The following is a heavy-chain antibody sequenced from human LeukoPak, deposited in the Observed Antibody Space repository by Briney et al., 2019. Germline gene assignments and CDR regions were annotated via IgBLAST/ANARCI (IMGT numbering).Heavy chain of an antibody. CDR1: GFTFGTYV. D-gene: IGHD3-22*01. J-gene: IGHJ4*02. V-gene: IGHV3-23*01. CDR3: ATPLDYYDRSDSHQGGD. Sequence: GGSLRLSCAASGFTFGTYVMSWVRQAPGKGLECVSFITDSGGSTYYADSVKGRFTISRDNSKNSLYLQMNSLRAEDTAVYYCATPLDYYDRSDSHQGGDWGQGTLVTVSS. CDR2: ITDSGGST.